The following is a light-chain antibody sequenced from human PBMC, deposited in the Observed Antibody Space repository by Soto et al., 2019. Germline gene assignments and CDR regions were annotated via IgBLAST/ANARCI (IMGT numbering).Light chain of an antibody. J-gene: IGKJ1*01. CDR2: GAS. Sequence: EIVLTQSPGTLSLSPGERATLSCRASQSVPANYLAWYRQKPGQAPRLLIYGASSRATGIPDRFSGSGSGTDFTLTISSLEPEDVAVYYCLQYGIPLWTFGQGTKVEIK. CDR1: QSVPANY. V-gene: IGKV3-20*01. CDR3: LQYGIPLWT.